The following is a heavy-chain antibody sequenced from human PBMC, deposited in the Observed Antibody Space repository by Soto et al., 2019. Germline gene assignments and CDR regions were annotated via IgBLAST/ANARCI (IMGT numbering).Heavy chain of an antibody. J-gene: IGHJ5*02. D-gene: IGHD4-17*01. Sequence: QVQLVESGGGAVQPGRSLRLSCAASGFTFDSHGMDWVRQAPGKGLEWVAGISSDGNNKYYADSVKGRFTISRDNFNNISDLQMSSLRAEDTAVYYCAKDLLPNTVTTCGSWGQGTLVTVSS. CDR3: AKDLLPNTVTTCGS. CDR1: GFTFDSHG. V-gene: IGHV3-30*18. CDR2: ISSDGNNK.